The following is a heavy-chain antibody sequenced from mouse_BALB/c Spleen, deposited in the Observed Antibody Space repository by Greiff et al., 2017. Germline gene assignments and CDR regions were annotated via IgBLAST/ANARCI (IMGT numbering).Heavy chain of an antibody. D-gene: IGHD2-4*01. CDR2: ISYDGSN. CDR3: ARDLDYDYDWFAY. J-gene: IGHJ3*01. V-gene: IGHV3-6*02. CDR1: GYSITSGYY. Sequence: EVKLMESGPGLVKPSQSLSLTCSVTGYSITSGYYWNWIRQFPGNKLEWMGYISYDGSNNYNPSLKNRISITRDTSKNQFFLKLNSVTTEDTATYYCARDLDYDYDWFAYWGQGTLVTVSA.